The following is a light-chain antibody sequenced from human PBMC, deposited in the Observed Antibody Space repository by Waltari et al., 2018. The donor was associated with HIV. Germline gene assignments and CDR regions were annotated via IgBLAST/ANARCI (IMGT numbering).Light chain of an antibody. J-gene: IGKJ4*01. CDR1: QDISDF. Sequence: DIQLTQSPSFLSASVGARVTVACRASQDISDFLAWYQQKPGTAPRLLIYDASTLYSGVPSRFRGSGSGTEFTLTISSLQPEDFASYYCQQLRTFPLTFGGGTKV. CDR2: DAS. CDR3: QQLRTFPLT. V-gene: IGKV1-9*01.